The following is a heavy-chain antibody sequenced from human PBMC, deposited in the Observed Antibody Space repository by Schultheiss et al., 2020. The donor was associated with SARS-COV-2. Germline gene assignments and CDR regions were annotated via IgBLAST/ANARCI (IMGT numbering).Heavy chain of an antibody. J-gene: IGHJ5*02. CDR3: ARRPGGIAAARFDP. D-gene: IGHD6-13*01. CDR1: GGSISSYY. Sequence: SETLSLTCTVSGGSISSYYWSWIRQPAGKGLESIGRIYTSGSTNYNPSLKSRVTISVDTSKNQFSLKLSSVTAADTSVYYCARRPGGIAAARFDPWGQGTLVTVSS. CDR2: IYTSGST. V-gene: IGHV4-4*07.